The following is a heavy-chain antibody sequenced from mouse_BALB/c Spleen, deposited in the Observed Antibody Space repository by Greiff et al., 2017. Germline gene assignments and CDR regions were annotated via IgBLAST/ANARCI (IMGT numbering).Heavy chain of an antibody. CDR2: IWAGGST. J-gene: IGHJ3*01. CDR1: GFSLTSYG. Sequence: VQLQQSGPGLVAPSQSLSITCTVSGFSLTSYGVHWVRQPPGKGLVWLGVIWAGGSTNYNSALMSRLSISKDNSKSQVFLKMNSLQTDDTAMYYCARAPYGNFSYWGQGTLVTVSA. D-gene: IGHD2-1*01. V-gene: IGHV2-9*02. CDR3: ARAPYGNFSY.